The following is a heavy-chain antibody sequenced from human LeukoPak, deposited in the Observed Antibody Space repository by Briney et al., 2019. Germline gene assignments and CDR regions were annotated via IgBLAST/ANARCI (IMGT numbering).Heavy chain of an antibody. CDR3: ARCTIGDGSGWCTWFAP. D-gene: IGHD6-19*01. CDR1: GFTFSSYT. V-gene: IGHV3-23*01. Sequence: PGGSLRLSCAASGFTFSSYTMNWVRQAPGKGLQWVSFIRGGGAPVYADSVKGRFTISRDDFKSTVFLQMDSLRPEDTAVYYCARCTIGDGSGWCTWFAPWGQGTLVTVSS. J-gene: IGHJ5*02. CDR2: IRGGGAP.